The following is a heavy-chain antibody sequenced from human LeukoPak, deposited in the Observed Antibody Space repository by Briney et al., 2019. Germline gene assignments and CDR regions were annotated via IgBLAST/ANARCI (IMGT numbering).Heavy chain of an antibody. CDR1: GFTFSNYA. J-gene: IGHJ4*02. Sequence: GGSLRLSCTASGFTFSNYAMSWVRQAPGKGLEWVSAISGSGGRTDHADSVKGRFTVSRDNSKNTVSLQMNSLRAEDMAIYFCAKHKENYGDSCLDDNWGQGTLVTVSS. CDR3: AKHKENYGDSCLDDN. D-gene: IGHD4-17*01. CDR2: ISGSGGRT. V-gene: IGHV3-23*01.